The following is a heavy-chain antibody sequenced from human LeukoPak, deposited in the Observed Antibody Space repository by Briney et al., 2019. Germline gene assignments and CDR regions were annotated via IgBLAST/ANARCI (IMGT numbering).Heavy chain of an antibody. CDR3: ARGVYGSGDY. J-gene: IGHJ4*02. D-gene: IGHD3-10*01. CDR1: GGSISSYY. V-gene: IGHV4-4*07. CDR2: IYSSGRT. Sequence: SDTLSLTCTVSGGSISSYYWSWIRQPAGKGLEWIGRIYSSGRTNYNPSLKSPVTMSVDTSKNQCSLKLTSVTAADSAVYYCARGVYGSGDYWGQGTLVTVSS.